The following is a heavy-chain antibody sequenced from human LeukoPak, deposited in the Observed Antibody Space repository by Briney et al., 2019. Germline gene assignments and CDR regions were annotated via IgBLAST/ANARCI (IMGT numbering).Heavy chain of an antibody. V-gene: IGHV3-7*01. J-gene: IGHJ4*02. CDR1: GFTFSSYW. D-gene: IGHD3-3*01. CDR2: IKQDGSEK. Sequence: PGGSLRLSCAASGFTFSSYWMSWVRQAPGRGLEWVANIKQDGSEKYYVDSVKGRFTISRDNAKNSLYLQLNSLRAEDTAMYFCAKDHYDFWSGYSGPLDYWGQGTLVTVSS. CDR3: AKDHYDFWSGYSGPLDY.